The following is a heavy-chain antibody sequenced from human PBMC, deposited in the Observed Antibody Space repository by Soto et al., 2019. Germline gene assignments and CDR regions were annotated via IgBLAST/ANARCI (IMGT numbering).Heavy chain of an antibody. CDR2: LYYSGST. Sequence: QLQLQESGPGLVKPSETLSLTCTVSGDSTISSSRYYWGWFRQPPGKGLEWIGSLYYSGSTYYNPSLSSRVTISVDTSQTHFSLELSSMTAADTAVYYCARGRAKMVTFGETPIYYSFDYWGQGTLVTVSS. CDR1: GDSTISSSRYY. J-gene: IGHJ4*02. V-gene: IGHV4-39*02. D-gene: IGHD3-16*01. CDR3: ARGRAKMVTFGETPIYYSFDY.